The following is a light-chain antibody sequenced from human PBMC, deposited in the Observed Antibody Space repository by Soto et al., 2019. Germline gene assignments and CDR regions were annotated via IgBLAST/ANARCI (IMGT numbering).Light chain of an antibody. Sequence: EIVLTQSPGTLSLSPGERATLSCRASQSVSSSYLAWYQQKPGQAPRLLIYGASSRATGIPDRFSGSGSGTDFTLTISRLEPEDFAVYFCQQYSSSSRYTFGQGTKVDIK. CDR2: GAS. J-gene: IGKJ2*01. CDR3: QQYSSSSRYT. V-gene: IGKV3-20*01. CDR1: QSVSSSY.